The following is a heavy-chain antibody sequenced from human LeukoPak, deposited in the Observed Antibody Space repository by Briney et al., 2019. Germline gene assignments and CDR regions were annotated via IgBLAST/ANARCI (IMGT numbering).Heavy chain of an antibody. CDR2: IYPGDSDT. CDR3: ARRRTTSGYYYGLDV. J-gene: IGHJ6*02. CDR1: GYIFTNYW. D-gene: IGHD4-17*01. V-gene: IGHV5-51*01. Sequence: GESLKISCKGSGYIFTNYWIGWVRQMPGKGLEWMGIIYPGDSDTRYSPSFQGQVTFSADKSISTAYLQWSSLKASDTAMYYCARRRTTSGYYYGLDVWGQGTTVTVSS.